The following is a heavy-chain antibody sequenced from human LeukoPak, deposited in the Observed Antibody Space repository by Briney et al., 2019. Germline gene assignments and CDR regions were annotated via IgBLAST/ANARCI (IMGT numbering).Heavy chain of an antibody. J-gene: IGHJ4*02. D-gene: IGHD3-10*01. CDR2: ISSSSSTI. V-gene: IGHV3-48*04. CDR1: GFTFSSYS. Sequence: GGSLRLSCAASGFTFSSYSMNWVRQAPGKGLEWVSYISSSSSTIYYADSVKGRFTISRDNAKNLLYLQMNSLRVEDTAVYYCARDGWFGELDKDHFDYWGQGTLVTVSS. CDR3: ARDGWFGELDKDHFDY.